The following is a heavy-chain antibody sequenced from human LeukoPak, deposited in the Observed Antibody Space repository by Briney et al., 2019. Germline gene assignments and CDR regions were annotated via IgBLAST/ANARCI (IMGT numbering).Heavy chain of an antibody. J-gene: IGHJ6*03. CDR3: ASGFGYSSSSDQYYYYYYMDV. CDR1: GYTFTGYY. D-gene: IGHD6-6*01. V-gene: IGHV1-2*06. Sequence: GASVKVSCKASGYTFTGYYMHWVRQAPGQGLEWMGRINPNSGGTSYAQKFQGRVTMTRDTSISTAYMELSRLRSDDTAVYYCASGFGYSSSSDQYYYYYYMDVWGKGTTVTVSS. CDR2: INPNSGGT.